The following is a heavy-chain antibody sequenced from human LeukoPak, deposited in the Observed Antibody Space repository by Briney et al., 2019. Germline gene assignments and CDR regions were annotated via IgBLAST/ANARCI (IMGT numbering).Heavy chain of an antibody. CDR3: AKMPAAHDAYDI. V-gene: IGHV3-23*01. Sequence: GGSLRLSCAASGFTFSTYGMSWVRQAPGKGLEWVSAISGSGGSTYYADSMEGRFTISRDNSKNTLYLQMNSPRAEDTAVYYCAKMPAAHDAYDIWGQGAMVTVSS. D-gene: IGHD2-2*01. CDR1: GFTFSTYG. J-gene: IGHJ3*02. CDR2: ISGSGGST.